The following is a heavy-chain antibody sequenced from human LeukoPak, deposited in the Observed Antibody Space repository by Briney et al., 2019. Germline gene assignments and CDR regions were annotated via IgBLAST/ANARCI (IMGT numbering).Heavy chain of an antibody. D-gene: IGHD3-10*01. J-gene: IGHJ1*01. CDR2: IYYSGTT. V-gene: IGHV4-39*01. CDR3: ARRGYYGSGSYTYFQH. Sequence: SDTLSLTCSVCGGSMSSSSYYWGWVRQPTGKGLEWIVNIYYSGTTYYNPSLKSRVTISVDTSKNQFSLKLSSVTAADTAVYYCARRGYYGSGSYTYFQHWGQGTLVTVSS. CDR1: GGSMSSSSYY.